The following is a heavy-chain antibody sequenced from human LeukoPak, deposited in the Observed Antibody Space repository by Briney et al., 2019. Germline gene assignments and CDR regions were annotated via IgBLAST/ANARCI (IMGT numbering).Heavy chain of an antibody. V-gene: IGHV1-46*01. Sequence: ASVKVSCKASGYTFTSYYMHWVRQAPGQGLEWMGIINPSGGSTSYAQTFQGRVTMTSDTSTSTVYMELSSLRSEDTAVYYCARDPPTYSSGWYGGFDPWGQGTLVTVSS. D-gene: IGHD6-19*01. CDR3: ARDPPTYSSGWYGGFDP. CDR2: INPSGGST. CDR1: GYTFTSYY. J-gene: IGHJ5*02.